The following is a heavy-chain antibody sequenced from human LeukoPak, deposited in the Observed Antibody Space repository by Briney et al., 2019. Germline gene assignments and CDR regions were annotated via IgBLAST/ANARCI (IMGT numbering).Heavy chain of an antibody. D-gene: IGHD2-15*01. J-gene: IGHJ4*02. CDR2: INPNSGGT. CDR1: GYTFTGYY. V-gene: IGHV1-2*02. Sequence: ASVKVSCAAFGYTFTGYYMHWVRQAPGQGLEWVGWINPNSGGTNYAHKFHGRVTMTRDTFISTAYMELSRLRSDNTAVYYCARGGGTSWLLGYCSGGSRYWGQGTLVTVSS. CDR3: ARGGGTSWLLGYCSGGSRY.